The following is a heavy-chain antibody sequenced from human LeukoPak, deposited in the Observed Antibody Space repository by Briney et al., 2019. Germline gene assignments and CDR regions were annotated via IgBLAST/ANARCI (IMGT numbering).Heavy chain of an antibody. CDR3: AKSPEGYCSGGTCYLYFDY. Sequence: GGSLRLSCAASGFTFSTHSMNWVRQAPGKGLEWVSSISSSSSYIYYADSVKGRFTISRDNAKNSLYLQMDSLRAEDTAVFYCAKSPEGYCSGGTCYLYFDYWGQGSLVTVSS. J-gene: IGHJ4*02. CDR1: GFTFSTHS. D-gene: IGHD2-15*01. V-gene: IGHV3-21*06. CDR2: ISSSSSYI.